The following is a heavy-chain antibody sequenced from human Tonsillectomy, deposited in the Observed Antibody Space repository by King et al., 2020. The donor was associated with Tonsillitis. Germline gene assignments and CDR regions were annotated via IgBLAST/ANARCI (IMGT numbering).Heavy chain of an antibody. V-gene: IGHV3-43*02. CDR3: AKDRDFWSGYVDY. Sequence: VQLVESGGGVVQPGGSLRLSCAASGFTFDDYAMHWVRQAPGKGLEWVSLISVDGSSTYYADSVKGRFTISRDNSKNSLYLQMNSLRTEDTALYYCAKDRDFWSGYVDYWGQGTLVTVSS. CDR1: GFTFDDYA. J-gene: IGHJ4*02. D-gene: IGHD3-3*01. CDR2: ISVDGSST.